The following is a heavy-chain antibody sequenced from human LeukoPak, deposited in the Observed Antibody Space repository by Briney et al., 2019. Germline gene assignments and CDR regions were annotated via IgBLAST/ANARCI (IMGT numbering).Heavy chain of an antibody. CDR1: GFTFSSYS. D-gene: IGHD5-18*01. J-gene: IGHJ4*02. CDR3: AKTLYNYGYVPFDY. Sequence: PGGSLRLSCAASGFTFSSYSMNWVRQAPGKGLEWVSSISSSSSYIYYADSVKGRFTISRDNSKNTLYLQMNSLRAADTAVYYCAKTLYNYGYVPFDYWGQGTLVTVSS. V-gene: IGHV3-21*04. CDR2: ISSSSSYI.